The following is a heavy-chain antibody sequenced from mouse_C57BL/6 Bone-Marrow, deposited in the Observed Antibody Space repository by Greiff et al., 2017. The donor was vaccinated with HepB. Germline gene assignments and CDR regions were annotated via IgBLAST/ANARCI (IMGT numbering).Heavy chain of an antibody. CDR3: AGNGDSSGFAWFAY. V-gene: IGHV1-78*01. CDR1: GYTFTDHT. J-gene: IGHJ3*01. D-gene: IGHD3-2*02. Sequence: VQLQESDAELVKPGASVKISCKVSGYTFTDHTIHWMKQRPEQGLEWIGYIYPRDGSTKYNEKFKGKATLTADKSSSTAYMQLNSLTSEDSAVYFCAGNGDSSGFAWFAYWGQGTLVTVSA. CDR2: IYPRDGST.